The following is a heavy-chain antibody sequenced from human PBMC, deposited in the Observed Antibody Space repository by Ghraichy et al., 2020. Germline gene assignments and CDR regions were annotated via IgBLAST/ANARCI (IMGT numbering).Heavy chain of an antibody. J-gene: IGHJ6*02. D-gene: IGHD6-13*01. V-gene: IGHV4-4*07. CDR3: AREISSSWYGSHGMDV. CDR1: GGSISSYY. CDR2: IYTSGST. Sequence: SQTLSLTCTVSGGSISSYYWSWIRQPAGKGLEWIGRIYTSGSTNYNPSLKSRVTMSVDTSKNQFSLKLSSVTAADTAVYYCAREISSSWYGSHGMDVWGQGTTVTVSS.